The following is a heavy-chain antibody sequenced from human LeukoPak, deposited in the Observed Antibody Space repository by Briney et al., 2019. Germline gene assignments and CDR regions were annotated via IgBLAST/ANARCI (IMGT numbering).Heavy chain of an antibody. Sequence: ASVKGSRKASGYTFTSYYMHWVRQAPGQGLEWMGIFNPSGGSTSYAQKFQGRVIMTRDTYTSTVYMELSSRRSEDTAVYYCARGVHSEWLLYDWWGQGTLVTVSS. CDR3: ARGVHSEWLLYDW. J-gene: IGHJ4*02. CDR2: FNPSGGST. D-gene: IGHD3-3*01. CDR1: GYTFTSYY. V-gene: IGHV1-46*03.